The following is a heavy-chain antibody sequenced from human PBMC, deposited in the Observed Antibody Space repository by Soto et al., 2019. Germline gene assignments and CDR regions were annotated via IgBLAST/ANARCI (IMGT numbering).Heavy chain of an antibody. D-gene: IGHD1-1*01. V-gene: IGHV4-4*07. CDR2: IYATGTT. Sequence: PSETLSLTCPVSGASISCFYWSWIRTSAGKGLEWIGRIYATGTTDYNPSLKSRVMMSVDTSKKQFSLKLRSVTAADTAVYYCVRDGTKTLRDWFDLWGQGISVTVSS. CDR3: VRDGTKTLRDWFDL. CDR1: GASISCFY. J-gene: IGHJ5*02.